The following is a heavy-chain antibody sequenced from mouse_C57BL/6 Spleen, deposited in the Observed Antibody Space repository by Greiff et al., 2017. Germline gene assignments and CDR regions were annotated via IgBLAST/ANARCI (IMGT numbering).Heavy chain of an antibody. J-gene: IGHJ3*01. CDR1: GFNIKDYY. CDR3: TTWSDYSTWFAY. CDR2: IDPEDGDT. Sequence: VQLQQSGAELVRPGASVKLSCTASGFNIKDYYMHWVKQRPEQGLEWIGRIDPEDGDTEYAPRFPGKATMTAYTSSNTAYLHLSSLTSEDTAVYYCTTWSDYSTWFAYWGQGTLVTVSA. D-gene: IGHD2-13*01. V-gene: IGHV14-1*01.